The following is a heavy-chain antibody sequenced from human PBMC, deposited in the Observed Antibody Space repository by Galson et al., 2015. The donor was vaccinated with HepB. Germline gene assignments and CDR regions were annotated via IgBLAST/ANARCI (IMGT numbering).Heavy chain of an antibody. CDR3: AKDLAVTAAKYNFDY. CDR1: GFTFSSYP. D-gene: IGHD2-21*02. J-gene: IGHJ4*02. CDR2: ISYDGNFK. V-gene: IGHV3-30*04. Sequence: LRLSCAASGFTFSSYPMHWVRQAPDKGLEWVAVISYDGNFKYYADSVKGRFTGSRDNAKNTLYLEMDSLKAEDTAVYYCAKDLAVTAAKYNFDYWGQGTLVTVSS.